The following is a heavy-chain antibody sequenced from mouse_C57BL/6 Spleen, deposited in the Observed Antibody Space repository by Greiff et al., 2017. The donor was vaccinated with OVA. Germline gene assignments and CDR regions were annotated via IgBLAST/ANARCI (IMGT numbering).Heavy chain of an antibody. Sequence: EVQLQQSGPELVKPGASVKISCKASGYTFTDYYMNWVKQSHGKSLEWIGDINPNNGGTSYNQQFKGKATLTVDKSSSTAYMELRSLTSGDSAVDYGARTRNYVPGFADWGQGTLVTVSA. D-gene: IGHD2-1*01. CDR2: INPNNGGT. CDR1: GYTFTDYY. CDR3: ARTRNYVPGFAD. J-gene: IGHJ3*01. V-gene: IGHV1-26*01.